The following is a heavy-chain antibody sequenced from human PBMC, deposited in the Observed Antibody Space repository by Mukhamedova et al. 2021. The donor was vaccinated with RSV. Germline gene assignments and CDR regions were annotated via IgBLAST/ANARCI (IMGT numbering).Heavy chain of an antibody. J-gene: IGHJ4*02. D-gene: IGHD1-26*01. V-gene: IGHV3-30*04. CDR3: ARGVVGATRTPYYFDY. Sequence: APGKGLEWVAVISYDGSNKYYADSVKGRFTISRDNSKNTLYLQMNSLRAEDTAVYYCARGVVGATRTPYYFDYWGQGTLVTVSS. CDR2: ISYDGSNK.